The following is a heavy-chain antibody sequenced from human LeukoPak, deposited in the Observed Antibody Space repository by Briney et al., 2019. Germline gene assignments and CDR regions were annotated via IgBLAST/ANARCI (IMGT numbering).Heavy chain of an antibody. V-gene: IGHV1-69*13. CDR2: IIPIFGTA. CDR3: AREEPTSPLIDY. J-gene: IGHJ4*02. D-gene: IGHD2-2*01. CDR1: GGTFSSYA. Sequence: ASVKVSCKASGGTFSSYAISWVRQAPGQGLEWMGGIIPIFGTANYAQKFQGRVTITADESTSTAYMELRSLRSDDTAVYYCAREEPTSPLIDYWGQGTLVTVSS.